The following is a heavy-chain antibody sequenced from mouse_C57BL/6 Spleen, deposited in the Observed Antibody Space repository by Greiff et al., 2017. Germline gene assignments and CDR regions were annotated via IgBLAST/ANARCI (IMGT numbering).Heavy chain of an antibody. CDR1: GYTFTSYG. J-gene: IGHJ1*03. Sequence: QVQLKESGAELARPGASVKLSCKASGYTFTSYGISWVKQRTGQGLEWIGEIYPRSGNTYYNEKFKGKATLTADKSSSTAYMELRSLTSEDSAVYFCARERTYYGSSYGYFDVWGTGTTVTVSS. CDR3: ARERTYYGSSYGYFDV. CDR2: IYPRSGNT. D-gene: IGHD1-1*01. V-gene: IGHV1-81*01.